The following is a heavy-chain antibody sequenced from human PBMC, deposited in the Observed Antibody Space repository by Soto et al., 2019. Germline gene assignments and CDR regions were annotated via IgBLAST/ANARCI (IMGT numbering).Heavy chain of an antibody. D-gene: IGHD2-8*01. CDR3: ARAHIMLHEYYFDY. V-gene: IGHV1-69*13. Sequence: ASVKVSCKASGGTFSSYAISWVRQAPGQGLEWMGGIIPIFGTANYAQKFQGRVTITADESMSTAYMELSSLRSEETAVYYCARAHIMLHEYYFDYWGQGTLVTVSS. CDR1: GGTFSSYA. J-gene: IGHJ4*02. CDR2: IIPIFGTA.